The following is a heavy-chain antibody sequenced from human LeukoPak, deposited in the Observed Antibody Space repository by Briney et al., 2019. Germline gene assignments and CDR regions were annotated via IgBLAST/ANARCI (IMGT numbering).Heavy chain of an antibody. Sequence: PGGSLRLSRAASGFTFSGYIMNWVRQAPGKGLEWVSFIGTSGNTIYYADSVKGRFTVSRDNAKNSLFLQMNSLRAEDTAVYYCARDQWLDYWGQGTLVTVSS. D-gene: IGHD6-19*01. V-gene: IGHV3-48*01. CDR1: GFTFSGYI. CDR3: ARDQWLDY. CDR2: IGTSGNTI. J-gene: IGHJ4*02.